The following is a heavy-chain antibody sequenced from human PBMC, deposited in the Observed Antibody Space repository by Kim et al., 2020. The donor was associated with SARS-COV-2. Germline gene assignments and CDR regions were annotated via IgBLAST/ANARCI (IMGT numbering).Heavy chain of an antibody. D-gene: IGHD3-16*02. V-gene: IGHV4-34*09. Sequence: TNANPSPTSRVTISVDTSKNQFSLKLSSVTAADTAVYYCARASFRGYFDYWGQGTLVTVSS. CDR3: ARASFRGYFDY. CDR2: T. J-gene: IGHJ4*02.